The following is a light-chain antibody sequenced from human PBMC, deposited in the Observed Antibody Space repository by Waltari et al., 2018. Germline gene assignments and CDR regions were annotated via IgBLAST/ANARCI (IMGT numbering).Light chain of an antibody. CDR3: FSYADGRSLV. J-gene: IGLJ2*01. CDR2: EGP. CDR1: STDLGSSTL. V-gene: IGLV2-23*01. Sequence: QSALTQPASVSGSPGQSISISCTGSSTDLGSSTLVSWYQHHPDKPPNPPMYEGPERPSGISHRFSGSKSGNTASLTISTLQAEDEADYYCFSYADGRSLVFGGGTKVTVL.